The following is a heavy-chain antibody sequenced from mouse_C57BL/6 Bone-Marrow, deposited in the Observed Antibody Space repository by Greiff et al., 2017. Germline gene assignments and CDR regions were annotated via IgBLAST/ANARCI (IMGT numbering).Heavy chain of an antibody. Sequence: EVQLQQSGPELVKPGASVKISCKASGYTFTDYYMNWVKQSHGKSLEWIGDINPNNGGTSYNQKFKGKATLTVDKSSSTAYMELRSLTSEDSAVYYCARRWLLPKAWFAYWGQGTLVTVSA. CDR2: INPNNGGT. CDR3: ARRWLLPKAWFAY. CDR1: GYTFTDYY. J-gene: IGHJ3*01. D-gene: IGHD2-3*01. V-gene: IGHV1-26*01.